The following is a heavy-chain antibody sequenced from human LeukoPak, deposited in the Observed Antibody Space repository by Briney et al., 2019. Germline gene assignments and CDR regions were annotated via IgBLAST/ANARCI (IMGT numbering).Heavy chain of an antibody. V-gene: IGHV3-23*01. D-gene: IGHD1-26*01. Sequence: GGSLRLSCAVSGFTFTDFAVAWVRQAPGKALEWVSSLSDGGYATYYADSVTGRFTISRDSSTNTLFLQMDSLRAEDTAVYYCAKGKSVGAIDWFDPWGQGTLVTVSS. J-gene: IGHJ5*02. CDR3: AKGKSVGAIDWFDP. CDR1: GFTFTDFA. CDR2: LSDGGYAT.